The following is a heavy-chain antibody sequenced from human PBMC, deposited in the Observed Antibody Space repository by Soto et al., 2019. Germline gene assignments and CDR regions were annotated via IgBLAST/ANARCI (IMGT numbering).Heavy chain of an antibody. J-gene: IGHJ6*02. D-gene: IGHD5-12*01. V-gene: IGHV3-49*03. CDR3: TRAKDVYSGYDYISGYKGMDV. CDR1: GFTFGDYA. Sequence: PGGSLRLSCTASGFTFGDYAMSWFRQAPGKGLEWVGFIRSKAYGGTTEYAASVKGRFTISRDDSKSIAYLQMNSLKTEDTAVYYCTRAKDVYSGYDYISGYKGMDVWGQGTTVTVSS. CDR2: IRSKAYGGTT.